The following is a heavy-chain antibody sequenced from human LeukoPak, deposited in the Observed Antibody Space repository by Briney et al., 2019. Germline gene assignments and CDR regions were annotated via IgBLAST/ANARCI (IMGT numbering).Heavy chain of an antibody. CDR1: GFSFNDSA. V-gene: IGHV3-9*01. J-gene: IGHJ6*02. D-gene: IGHD3-10*01. CDR3: AIGTFGLRAYGLDV. CDR2: IIWNSGNI. Sequence: GGSLRLSCAASGFSFNDSAIHWVRQAPGKGLEWVSGIIWNSGNIGYADSVKGRFTVSRDNAKNSLYLQMNSLRHGDTAFYYCAIGTFGLRAYGLDVWGQGTTVTVSS.